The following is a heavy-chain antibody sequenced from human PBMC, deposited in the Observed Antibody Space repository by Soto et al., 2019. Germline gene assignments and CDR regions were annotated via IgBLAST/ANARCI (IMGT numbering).Heavy chain of an antibody. D-gene: IGHD6-13*01. Sequence: QVQLVQSGAEVKKPGASVKVSCKASGYTFTSYDINWVRQATGQGLEWMGWMNPNSGNTGYAQKFQGRVTMTRNTSISTAYMELSNLRSEDTAMYYCARRGYSSSWYYYYYYGMDVWGQGTTVTVSS. J-gene: IGHJ6*02. V-gene: IGHV1-8*01. CDR3: ARRGYSSSWYYYYYYGMDV. CDR2: MNPNSGNT. CDR1: GYTFTSYD.